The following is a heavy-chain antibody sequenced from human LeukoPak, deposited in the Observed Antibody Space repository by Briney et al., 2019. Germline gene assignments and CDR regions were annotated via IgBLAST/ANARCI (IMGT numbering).Heavy chain of an antibody. J-gene: IGHJ5*02. CDR1: GGSFSGYY. CDR2: INHSGST. CDR3: ARDQLAAGWFDP. Sequence: SETLSLTCAVYGGSFSGYYWSWIRQPPGKGLEWIGEINHSGSTNYNPSLKSRVTISVDTSKNQFSLKLSSVTAADTAVYYCARDQLAAGWFDPWGQGTLVTVSS. V-gene: IGHV4-34*09. D-gene: IGHD1-1*01.